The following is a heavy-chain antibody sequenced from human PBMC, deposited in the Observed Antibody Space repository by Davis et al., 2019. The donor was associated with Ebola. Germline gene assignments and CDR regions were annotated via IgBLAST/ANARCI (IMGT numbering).Heavy chain of an antibody. Sequence: PGGSLRLSCATSGFAFEDYAMHWVRQAPGKGLEWVSGISWNSANVGYADSVKGRFTISRDNAKNSLYLQMNSLRGEDTAFYYCAKDSWELLPVNYFDDWGQGTLVTVSS. D-gene: IGHD1-26*01. CDR3: AKDSWELLPVNYFDD. CDR2: ISWNSANV. CDR1: GFAFEDYA. V-gene: IGHV3-9*01. J-gene: IGHJ4*02.